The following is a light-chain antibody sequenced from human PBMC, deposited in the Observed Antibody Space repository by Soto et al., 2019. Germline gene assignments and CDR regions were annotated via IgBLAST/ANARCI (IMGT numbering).Light chain of an antibody. V-gene: IGKV1-27*01. Sequence: QMTQSPSSLSASVGDSVTITCRARQDISNFLAWYQHKPVKPPKVLIYTAITLPSGVPSRFSGSGSGTDFTLTISGLQPEAFATYYCLNYNNAPQTFGQGTKVELK. CDR3: LNYNNAPQT. CDR2: TAI. CDR1: QDISNF. J-gene: IGKJ1*01.